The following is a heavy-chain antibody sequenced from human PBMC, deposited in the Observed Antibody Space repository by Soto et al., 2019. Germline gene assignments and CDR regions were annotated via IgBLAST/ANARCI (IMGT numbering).Heavy chain of an antibody. CDR3: ARAGIAARWVTYYGMDV. V-gene: IGHV1-69*13. Sequence: SVKVSCKASGGTFSSYAIGWVRQAPGQGLEWMGGIIPIFGTANYAQKFQGRVTITADESTSTAYMELSSLRSEDKAVYYCARAGIAARWVTYYGMDVWGQGTTVTVSS. D-gene: IGHD6-6*01. CDR2: IIPIFGTA. J-gene: IGHJ6*02. CDR1: GGTFSSYA.